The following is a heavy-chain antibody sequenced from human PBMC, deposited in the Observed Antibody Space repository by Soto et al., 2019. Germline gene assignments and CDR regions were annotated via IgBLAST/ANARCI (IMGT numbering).Heavy chain of an antibody. J-gene: IGHJ6*02. D-gene: IGHD6-13*01. CDR3: ARDQTPRRGSSWYYYYYGMDV. V-gene: IGHV1-69*12. Sequence: QVQLVQSGAEVKKPGSSVKVSCKASGGTFSNYAISWVRQAPGQGLEWMGGIIPIFGTANYAQKFQGRVTITADESTSTAYMELSSLRSEDTAVYYCARDQTPRRGSSWYYYYYGMDVWGQGTTVTVSS. CDR1: GGTFSNYA. CDR2: IIPIFGTA.